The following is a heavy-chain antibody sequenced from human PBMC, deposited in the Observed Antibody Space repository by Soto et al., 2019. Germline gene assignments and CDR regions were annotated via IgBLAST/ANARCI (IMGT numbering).Heavy chain of an antibody. Sequence: GGSLRLSCAASGFTFSSYAMSWVRQAPGKGLEWVSAISGSGGSTYYADSVKGRFTISRDSSKNTLYLQMNSLRAEDTAVYYCAKGTRIVVVVAASDYWGQGTLVTVSS. CDR3: AKGTRIVVVVAASDY. D-gene: IGHD2-15*01. J-gene: IGHJ4*02. V-gene: IGHV3-23*01. CDR1: GFTFSSYA. CDR2: ISGSGGST.